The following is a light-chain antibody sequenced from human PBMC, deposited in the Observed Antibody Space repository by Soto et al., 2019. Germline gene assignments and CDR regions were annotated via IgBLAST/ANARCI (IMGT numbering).Light chain of an antibody. Sequence: DIQMTQSPSALSASVGERDTITCRASQSISSWLAWYQQKPGKAPRLLIYDASYLERGVPSRFSGSGSGTEFTLTISDLQPDDLATYYCQQYNNFWTFGPGTKVDIK. J-gene: IGKJ1*01. CDR1: QSISSW. CDR2: DAS. CDR3: QQYNNFWT. V-gene: IGKV1-5*01.